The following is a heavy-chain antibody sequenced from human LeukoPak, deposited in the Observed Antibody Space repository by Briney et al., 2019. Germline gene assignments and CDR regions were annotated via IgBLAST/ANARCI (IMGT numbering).Heavy chain of an antibody. Sequence: SETLSLTCTVSGGSISSYYWSWIRQPPGKGLEWIGYIYTSGSTNYNPSLKSRVTISVDTSKNQFSLKLSSVTAADTAVYHCARQRYNWFDPWGQGTLVTVSS. J-gene: IGHJ5*02. CDR1: GGSISSYY. CDR2: IYTSGST. CDR3: ARQRYNWFDP. V-gene: IGHV4-4*09. D-gene: IGHD2-2*01.